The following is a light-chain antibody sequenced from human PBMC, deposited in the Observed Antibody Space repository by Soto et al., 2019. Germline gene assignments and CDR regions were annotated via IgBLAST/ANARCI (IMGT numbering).Light chain of an antibody. CDR3: QQRLNWPPG. CDR1: QSVSSSN. V-gene: IGKV3-11*01. CDR2: DAS. J-gene: IGKJ1*01. Sequence: EIVLTQSPGTLSLSPGERATLSCRASQSVSSSNLAWYQQRPGQAPRLLIYDASNRATGVPARFSGSGSGTDFTLTISDLEPADFGLYYCQQRLNWPPGFGQGTKVEIK.